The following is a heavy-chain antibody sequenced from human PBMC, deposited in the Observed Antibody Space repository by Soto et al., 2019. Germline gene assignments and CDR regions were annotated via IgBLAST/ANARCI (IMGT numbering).Heavy chain of an antibody. D-gene: IGHD3-10*01. CDR3: AKDRDSYGSVYYFDY. Sequence: PVGSLRLSCAVSGFTFSTYGMHWVRQAPGKGLEWVAVISYDGKDKYHADSVKGRFTISRDNSKNTLYLQMNSLRAEDTAVYYCAKDRDSYGSVYYFDYWGQGTLVTVSS. V-gene: IGHV3-30*18. CDR1: GFTFSTYG. J-gene: IGHJ4*02. CDR2: ISYDGKDK.